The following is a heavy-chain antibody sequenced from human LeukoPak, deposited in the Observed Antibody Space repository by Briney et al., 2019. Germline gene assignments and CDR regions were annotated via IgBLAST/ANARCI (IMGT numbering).Heavy chain of an antibody. V-gene: IGHV4-39*01. D-gene: IGHD5-24*01. J-gene: IGHJ5*02. CDR2: ICHSGSM. CDR3: ARHATSGTSGPSYDL. Sequence: PSETLSLTCTVSGGSINSSDYYWGWIRQPPGKGRDWIGSICHSGSMYPSLKSRVTISVDTSKNQFSLKMSSVTAADTAVYYCARHATSGTSGPSYDLGGQGTLVTVSS. CDR1: GGSINSSDYY.